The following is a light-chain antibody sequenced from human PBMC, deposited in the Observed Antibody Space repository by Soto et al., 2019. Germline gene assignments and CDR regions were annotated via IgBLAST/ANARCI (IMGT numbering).Light chain of an antibody. CDR3: QQFNSYPYT. CDR1: QDISSS. CDR2: AAS. V-gene: IGKV1-9*01. J-gene: IGKJ2*01. Sequence: DIQLTQSPSFLSASVGDRVTIACRASQDISSSLAWYQQKPGKAPKLLIYAASTLQSGVTSRFSGSGSATEFTLTINSLQPEDFATYYCQQFNSYPYTFGQGTKLEIK.